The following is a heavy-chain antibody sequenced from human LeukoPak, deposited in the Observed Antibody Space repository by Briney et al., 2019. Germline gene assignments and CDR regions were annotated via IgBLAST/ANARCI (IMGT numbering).Heavy chain of an antibody. J-gene: IGHJ2*01. V-gene: IGHV3-23*01. CDR3: AKAVTAEGYFDL. D-gene: IGHD2-21*02. CDR2: GSGGST. CDR1: GFTFSSYA. Sequence: GGSLRLSCAASGFTFSSYAMSGSGGSTYYADSVKGRFTISRDNSKNTLYLQMNSLRAEDTAVYYCAKAVTAEGYFDLWGRGTLVTVSS.